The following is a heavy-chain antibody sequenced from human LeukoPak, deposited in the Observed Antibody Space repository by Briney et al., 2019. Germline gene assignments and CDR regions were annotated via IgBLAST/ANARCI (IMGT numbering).Heavy chain of an antibody. Sequence: ASVKVSCKASVYTFTSYYMHWVRQAPGQGLAWMGIINPSGGSTSYAQKFQGRVTMTRDTSTSTVYMELSSLRSEDTAVYYCARDFGNTYYYDSSGLDYWGQGTLVTVSS. D-gene: IGHD3-22*01. CDR3: ARDFGNTYYYDSSGLDY. V-gene: IGHV1-46*01. CDR1: VYTFTSYY. CDR2: INPSGGST. J-gene: IGHJ4*02.